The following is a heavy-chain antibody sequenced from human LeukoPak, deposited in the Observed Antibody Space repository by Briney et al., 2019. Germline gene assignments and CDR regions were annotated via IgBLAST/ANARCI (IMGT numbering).Heavy chain of an antibody. V-gene: IGHV4-34*01. J-gene: IGHJ4*02. Sequence: SETLSLTCAVYGGSFSGYYWSWIRQPPGEGLEWIGEINHSGSTNYNPSLKSRVTISVDTSKNQFSLKLSSVTAADAAVYYCARGGYDFWSGYFDPYYFDYWGQGTLVTVSS. D-gene: IGHD3-3*01. CDR2: INHSGST. CDR1: GGSFSGYY. CDR3: ARGGYDFWSGYFDPYYFDY.